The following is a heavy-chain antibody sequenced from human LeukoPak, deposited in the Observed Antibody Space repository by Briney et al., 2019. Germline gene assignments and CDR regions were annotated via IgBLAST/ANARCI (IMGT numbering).Heavy chain of an antibody. CDR2: ISGSGGST. J-gene: IGHJ4*02. Sequence: GGSLRLSCAASGFTISSYAMSWVRQAPGKGLEWVSAISGSGGSTYYADSVKGRFTISRDNSKNTLYLQMNSLRAEDTAVYYCAKSKDRITMIFDYWGQGTLVTVSS. CDR3: AKSKDRITMIFDY. D-gene: IGHD3-22*01. V-gene: IGHV3-23*01. CDR1: GFTISSYA.